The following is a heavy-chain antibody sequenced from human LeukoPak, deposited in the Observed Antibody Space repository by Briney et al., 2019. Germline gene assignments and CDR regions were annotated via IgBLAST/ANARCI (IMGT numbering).Heavy chain of an antibody. CDR1: GGSISTYY. CDR2: MYSSGST. D-gene: IGHD3-22*01. CDR3: ARLDSSGYHSDY. Sequence: SETLSLTCTVSGGSISTYYWSWIRQPPGKGLEWIGCMYSSGSTNYNPSLNSRVTISANTSKSQFSLKPSSVTAADTAVYYCARLDSSGYHSDYWGQGTLVTVSS. J-gene: IGHJ4*02. V-gene: IGHV4-59*08.